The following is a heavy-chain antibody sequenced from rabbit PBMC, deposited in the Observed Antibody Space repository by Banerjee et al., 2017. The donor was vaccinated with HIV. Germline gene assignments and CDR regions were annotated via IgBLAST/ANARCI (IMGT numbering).Heavy chain of an antibody. CDR1: GFDFSSYY. Sequence: QLKESGGGLVQPGGSLKLSCKASGFDFSSYYMSWVRQAPGKGLEWIGYIDPVFGSTYYASWVNGRFTISSHNAQNTLYLQLNSLTAADTATYFCARAYPSDSDYYTYYFNLWGPGTLVTVS. V-gene: IGHV1S7*01. J-gene: IGHJ4*01. D-gene: IGHD1-1*01. CDR3: ARAYPSDSDYYTYYFNL. CDR2: IDPVFGST.